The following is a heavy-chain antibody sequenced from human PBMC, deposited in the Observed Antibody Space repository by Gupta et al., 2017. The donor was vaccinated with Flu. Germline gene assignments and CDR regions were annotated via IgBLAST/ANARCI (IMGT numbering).Heavy chain of an antibody. CDR1: GFTLSTYG. CDR3: ARDGAREATTLTWVDS. V-gene: IGHV3-30*03. CDR2: IPFDGNNR. J-gene: IGHJ5*01. Sequence: QVQLVESGGGVVQPGKSLRLSCEAFGFTLSTYGMHWVRQAPGKGLEWVAIIPFDGNNRDYVDSVKGRFTISRDISKNTLYLQMNSLRVEDTAVYYCARDGAREATTLTWVDSWGQGSLVTVSS. D-gene: IGHD5-12*01.